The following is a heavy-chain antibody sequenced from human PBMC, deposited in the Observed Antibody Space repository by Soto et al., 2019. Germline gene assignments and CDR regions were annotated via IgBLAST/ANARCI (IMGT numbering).Heavy chain of an antibody. J-gene: IGHJ6*02. V-gene: IGHV1-69*01. D-gene: IGHD2-2*01. Sequence: QVQLVQSGAEVKKPGSSVKVSCKASGGTFSSYAISWVRQAPGQGLEWMGGIIPISDTTNYAQKFQGRVTITADESTSTAYMDLSSLRSEDTAVYYCARSQGSSTSLEIYSYYNYGTDVWGQGTTVTGPS. CDR1: GGTFSSYA. CDR2: IIPISDTT. CDR3: ARSQGSSTSLEIYSYYNYGTDV.